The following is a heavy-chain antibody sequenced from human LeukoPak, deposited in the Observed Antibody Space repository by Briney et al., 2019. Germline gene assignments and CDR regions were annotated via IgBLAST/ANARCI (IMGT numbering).Heavy chain of an antibody. CDR1: GYTFTSYG. Sequence: ASVKVSCKASGYTFTSYGISWVRQAPGQGLEWMGWISAYSGNTNYAQKLQGRVTMTTDTATSTAYMELRSLRSDDTVVYYCARAWGEQTTFDYWGQGTLVTVSS. CDR3: ARAWGEQTTFDY. D-gene: IGHD3-16*01. V-gene: IGHV1-18*01. CDR2: ISAYSGNT. J-gene: IGHJ4*02.